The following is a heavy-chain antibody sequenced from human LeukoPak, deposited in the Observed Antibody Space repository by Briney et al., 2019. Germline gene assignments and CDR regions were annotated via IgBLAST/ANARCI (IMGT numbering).Heavy chain of an antibody. D-gene: IGHD2-21*02. CDR2: INHSGST. Sequence: SETQSLTCAVCGGSFSGYYWSWIRQPPGKGLEWIGEINHSGSTNYNPSLKSRVTISVDTSKNQFSLKLSSVTAADTAVYYCAKDIVGGGDDYWGQGTLVIVSS. CDR3: AKDIVGGGDDY. V-gene: IGHV4-34*01. CDR1: GGSFSGYY. J-gene: IGHJ4*02.